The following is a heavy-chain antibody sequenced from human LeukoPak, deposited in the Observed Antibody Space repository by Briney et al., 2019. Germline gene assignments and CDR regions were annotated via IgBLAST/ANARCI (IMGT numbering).Heavy chain of an antibody. J-gene: IGHJ3*02. CDR2: IIPILGIA. CDR3: AHKGATRAFDI. V-gene: IGHV1-69*02. D-gene: IGHD5-12*01. Sequence: SVKVSCKASGYTFTGYYMHWVRQAPGQGLEWMGRIIPILGIANYAQKFQGRVTITADKSTSTAYMELSSLRSEDTAVYYCAHKGATRAFDIWGQGTMVTVSS. CDR1: GYTFTGYY.